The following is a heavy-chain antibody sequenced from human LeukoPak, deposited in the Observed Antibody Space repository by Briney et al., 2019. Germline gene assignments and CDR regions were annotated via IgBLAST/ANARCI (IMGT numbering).Heavy chain of an antibody. CDR1: GGSLSSHY. Sequence: SETLSLTCSVSGGSLSSHYWGWIRQPPGKGLELIGHIHDTGSTFYNPPLRGRVTISLDTSNNQFSLKLTSMTAADTAVYYCARFSSGCSTSSCYLTYWGQGTLVTVS. J-gene: IGHJ4*02. CDR2: IHDTGST. CDR3: ARFSSGCSTSSCYLTY. D-gene: IGHD2-2*01. V-gene: IGHV4-59*11.